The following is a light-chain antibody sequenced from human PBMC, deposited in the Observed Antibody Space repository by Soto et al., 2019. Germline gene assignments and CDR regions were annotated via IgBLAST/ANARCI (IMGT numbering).Light chain of an antibody. CDR1: QSVSVY. Sequence: ETVLTQSPATLSLSPGERATLSCRASQSVSVYLAWQQEKPGEAPRLLIYEASTMATGFPARFSGSGSGNEFTLTISRLQSEDFADYYCQQYNNWPLTFGGGTKVDI. V-gene: IGKV3-15*01. CDR3: QQYNNWPLT. J-gene: IGKJ4*01. CDR2: EAS.